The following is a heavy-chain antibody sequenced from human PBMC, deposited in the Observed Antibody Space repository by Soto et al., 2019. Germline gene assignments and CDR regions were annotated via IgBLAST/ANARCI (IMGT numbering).Heavy chain of an antibody. CDR2: IIPIFGTA. Sequence: QVQLVQSGAEVKKPGSSVKVSCKASGGTFSSYAISWVRQAPGQGLEWMGGIIPIFGTANYAQKFQGRVTITADESTSTAYMELSSLRSEDTAVYYCARNPLRFLEWPYYYGMDVWGQGTTVTDSS. J-gene: IGHJ6*02. D-gene: IGHD3-3*01. CDR3: ARNPLRFLEWPYYYGMDV. CDR1: GGTFSSYA. V-gene: IGHV1-69*01.